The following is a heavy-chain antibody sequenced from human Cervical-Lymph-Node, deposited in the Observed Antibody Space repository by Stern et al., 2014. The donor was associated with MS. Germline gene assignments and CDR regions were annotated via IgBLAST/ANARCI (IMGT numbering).Heavy chain of an antibody. CDR2: IDWADDK. D-gene: IGHD3-10*01. CDR1: GFSLSTSGMC. J-gene: IGHJ6*02. CDR3: ARMRITMIRGITVSCMDV. Sequence: QINLKESGPALVKPTQTLTLTCTFSGFSLSTSGMCVSWIRQPTGMALVWLALIDWADDKYYSPSMKTRITIYPATSQNLDGITLTNMDPLDTAAYYCARMRITMIRGITVSCMDVWGQGTTVTVSS. V-gene: IGHV2-70*01.